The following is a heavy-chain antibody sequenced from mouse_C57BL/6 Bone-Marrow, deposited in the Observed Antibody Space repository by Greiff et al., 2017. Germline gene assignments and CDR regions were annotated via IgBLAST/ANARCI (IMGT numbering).Heavy chain of an antibody. Sequence: VQLKQSGAELVRPGASVKLSCTASGFNIKDDYMHWVKQRPEQGLEWIGWIDPENGDTEYASKFQGKATITADTSSNTAYLQLSSLTSEDTAVYYCTTNSNWYDYWGQGTTLTVSS. V-gene: IGHV14-4*01. D-gene: IGHD2-5*01. CDR3: TTNSNWYDY. CDR1: GFNIKDDY. CDR2: IDPENGDT. J-gene: IGHJ2*01.